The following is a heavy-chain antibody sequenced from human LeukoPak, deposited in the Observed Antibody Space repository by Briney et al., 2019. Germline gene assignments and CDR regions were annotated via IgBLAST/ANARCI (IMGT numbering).Heavy chain of an antibody. CDR3: ASSTGVVTLDY. Sequence: SETLSLTCAVYGGSFSAYYWSWIRQPPGKGLEWIGEINHSGSTNYNPSLKSRVTISVDTSKNQFSLKLSSVTAADTAVYYCASSTGVVTLDYWGQGTLVTVSS. J-gene: IGHJ4*02. V-gene: IGHV4-34*01. CDR1: GGSFSAYY. D-gene: IGHD4-23*01. CDR2: INHSGST.